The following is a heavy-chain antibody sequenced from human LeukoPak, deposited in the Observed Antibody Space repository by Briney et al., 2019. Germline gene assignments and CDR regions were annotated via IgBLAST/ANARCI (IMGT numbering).Heavy chain of an antibody. CDR3: ARYCSGGSCYRY. J-gene: IGHJ4*02. CDR1: GYSFTSYW. V-gene: IGHV5-10-1*01. CDR2: IDPSDSYT. D-gene: IGHD2-15*01. Sequence: GESLKISCKGSGYSFTSYWISWGRQMPGKGLEWMGRIDPSDSYTNYCPSFQGHVTISADKSISTAYLQWSSLKASDTAMYYCARYCSGGSCYRYWGQGTLVTVSS.